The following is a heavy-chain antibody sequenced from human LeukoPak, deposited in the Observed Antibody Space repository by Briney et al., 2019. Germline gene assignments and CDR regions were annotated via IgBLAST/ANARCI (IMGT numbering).Heavy chain of an antibody. Sequence: SETLSLTCTVSGGSISSYYWSWIRQPPGKGLEWIGYIYYSGSTNYNPSLKSRVTISVDTSKNQFSLKLSSVTAADTAVYYCARDSVAVVIWGQGTMVTDSS. V-gene: IGHV4-59*01. CDR1: GGSISSYY. J-gene: IGHJ3*02. CDR3: ARDSVAVVI. CDR2: IYYSGST. D-gene: IGHD6-19*01.